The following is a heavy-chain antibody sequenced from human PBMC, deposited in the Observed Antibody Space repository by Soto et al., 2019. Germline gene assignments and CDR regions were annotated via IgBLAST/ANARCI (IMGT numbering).Heavy chain of an antibody. D-gene: IGHD6-19*01. CDR3: AIPLLDSSCCRRRLDY. CDR1: GYTFTSYG. Sequence: QVQLVQSGAEVKKPGASVKVSCKASGYTFTSYGISWVRQAPGQVLEWMGWISAYNGNTNDAQKLQGRGTMTTDTSKSTVYMELRSLRAVDTAVYYSAIPLLDSSCCRRRLDYWGQGTLVTVSS. V-gene: IGHV1-18*01. CDR2: ISAYNGNT. J-gene: IGHJ4*02.